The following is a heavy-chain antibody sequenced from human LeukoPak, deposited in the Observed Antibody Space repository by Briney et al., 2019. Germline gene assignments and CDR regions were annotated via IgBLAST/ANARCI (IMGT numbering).Heavy chain of an antibody. CDR2: IYHSGST. CDR3: ARRREVLWFGSLVWAFDI. Sequence: SETLSLTCTVSGGSISSYYWSWVRQPPGKGLEWIGEIYHSGSTNYNPSLKSRVTISVDKSKNQFSLKLSSVTAADTAVYYCARRREVLWFGSLVWAFDIWGQGTMVTVSS. V-gene: IGHV4-59*08. CDR1: GGSISSYY. D-gene: IGHD3-10*01. J-gene: IGHJ3*02.